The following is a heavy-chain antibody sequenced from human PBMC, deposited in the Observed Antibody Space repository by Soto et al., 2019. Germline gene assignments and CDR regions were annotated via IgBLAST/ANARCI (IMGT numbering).Heavy chain of an antibody. Sequence: GASVKVSCKASGYTFTSYYLNWVRQAPGQGLEWMGIINPSGGSTSYAQKFQGRVTMTRDTSTSTVYMELSSLRSEDTAVYYCARGYYGSGSYYNSYYYYGMDVWGQGTTVTVSS. J-gene: IGHJ6*02. CDR3: ARGYYGSGSYYNSYYYYGMDV. CDR2: INPSGGST. V-gene: IGHV1-46*01. CDR1: GYTFTSYY. D-gene: IGHD3-10*01.